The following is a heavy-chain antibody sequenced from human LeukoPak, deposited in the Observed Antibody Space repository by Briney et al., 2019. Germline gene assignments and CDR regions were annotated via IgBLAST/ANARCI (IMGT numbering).Heavy chain of an antibody. CDR1: GYTFTSYD. CDR3: ARGVYYYDSSAYYPGWYFDL. Sequence: ASVKVSCKASGYTFTSYDINWVRQATGQGLEWMGWMNPNSGNTGYAQKFQGRVTMTRNTSISTAYTELSSLRSEDTAVYYCARGVYYYDSSAYYPGWYFDLWGRGALVTVSS. D-gene: IGHD3-22*01. V-gene: IGHV1-8*01. J-gene: IGHJ2*01. CDR2: MNPNSGNT.